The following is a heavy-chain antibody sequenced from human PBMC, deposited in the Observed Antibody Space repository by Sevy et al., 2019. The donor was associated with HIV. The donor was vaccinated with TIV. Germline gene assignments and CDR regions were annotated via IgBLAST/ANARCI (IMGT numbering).Heavy chain of an antibody. V-gene: IGHV3-49*04. CDR2: IRSKAYGGTT. D-gene: IGHD3-16*02. CDR1: GFTFGDYA. Sequence: GGSLRLSCTASGFTFGDYAMSWVRQAPGKGLVWVGFIRSKAYGGTTEYAASVKGRFTISRDDSKSIAYLQMNSLKTEDTAVYYCTSYDYVWGSYRYRVDYWGQGTLVTVSS. J-gene: IGHJ4*02. CDR3: TSYDYVWGSYRYRVDY.